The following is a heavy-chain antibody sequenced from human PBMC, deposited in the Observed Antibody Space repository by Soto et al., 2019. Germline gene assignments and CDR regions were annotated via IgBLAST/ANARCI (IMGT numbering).Heavy chain of an antibody. CDR2: INHSGST. CDR1: GGSFSGYY. J-gene: IGHJ4*02. CDR3: ARKRGYSYGFFDY. D-gene: IGHD5-18*01. Sequence: QVQLQQWGAGLLKPSETLSLTCAVYGGSFSGYYWSWIRQPPGKGLEWIGEINHSGSTNYNPSLKSPVTISVDTSKNQFSLKLSSVTAAVTAVDYCARKRGYSYGFFDYWGQGTLVTVSS. V-gene: IGHV4-34*01.